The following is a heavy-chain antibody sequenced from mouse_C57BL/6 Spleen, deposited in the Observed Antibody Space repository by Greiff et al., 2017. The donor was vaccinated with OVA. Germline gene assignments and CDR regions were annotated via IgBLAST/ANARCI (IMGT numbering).Heavy chain of an antibody. CDR2: IDPEDGET. J-gene: IGHJ2*01. V-gene: IGHV14-2*01. CDR3: AFIYYGNYGYFDY. D-gene: IGHD2-1*01. CDR1: GFNIKDYY. Sequence: VQLQQSGAELVKPGASVKLSCTASGFNIKDYYMHWVKQRTEQGLEWIGRIDPEDGETKYAPKFQGKATITADTSSNTAYLQLSILTAEDTAVYYCAFIYYGNYGYFDYWGQGTTLTVSS.